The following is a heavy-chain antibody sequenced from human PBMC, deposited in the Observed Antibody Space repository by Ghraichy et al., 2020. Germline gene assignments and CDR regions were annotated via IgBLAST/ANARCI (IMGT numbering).Heavy chain of an antibody. CDR1: GFTFSNYA. CDR3: AKDRYDSPRYGMDV. D-gene: IGHD3-22*01. CDR2: ISVSGATT. V-gene: IGHV3-23*01. Sequence: AGSLRLSCAASGFTFSNYAMSWVRQAPGKGLEWVSAISVSGATTYFADSVKGRFTISRDNSKNTLYLQMNSLRAEDTAVYYCAKDRYDSPRYGMDVWGQGTTVTVSS. J-gene: IGHJ6*02.